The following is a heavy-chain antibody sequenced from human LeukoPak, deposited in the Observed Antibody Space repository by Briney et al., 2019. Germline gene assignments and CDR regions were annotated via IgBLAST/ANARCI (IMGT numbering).Heavy chain of an antibody. Sequence: SSETLSLTCAVSGGSISSGGYSWSWIRQPPGKGLEWIGYIYHSGSTYYNPSLKSRVTISVDRSKNQFSLKLSSVTAADTAVYYCARDWTLDYGSGPPTDDAFDIWGQGTMVTVSS. D-gene: IGHD3-10*01. J-gene: IGHJ3*02. CDR2: IYHSGST. CDR3: ARDWTLDYGSGPPTDDAFDI. V-gene: IGHV4-30-2*01. CDR1: GGSISSGGYS.